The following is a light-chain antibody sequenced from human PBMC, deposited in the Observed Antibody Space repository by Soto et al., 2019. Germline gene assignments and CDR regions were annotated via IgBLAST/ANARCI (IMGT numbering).Light chain of an antibody. Sequence: EIVLTQSPGTLSLSPWERATLSCRASQSVSSSYLAWYQQKPGQAPRLLIYDASNRATGIPARFSGSGSGTDFTLTISSLEPEDFAVYYCQQGGNWPLTFGQGTRLEIK. CDR3: QQGGNWPLT. J-gene: IGKJ5*01. CDR1: QSVSSSY. V-gene: IGKV3D-20*02. CDR2: DAS.